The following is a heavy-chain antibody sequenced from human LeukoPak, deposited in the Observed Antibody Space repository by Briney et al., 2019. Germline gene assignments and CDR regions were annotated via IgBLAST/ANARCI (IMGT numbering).Heavy chain of an antibody. CDR3: AKALGSGSYYDY. V-gene: IGHV3-53*01. CDR1: GFTVSSNY. CDR2: IYSGGST. D-gene: IGHD1-26*01. Sequence: GGSLRLSCAASGFTVSSNYMSWVRQAPGKGLEWVSVIYSGGSTYYADSVKGRFTISRDNSKNTLYLQMNSLRDEDTAVYYCAKALGSGSYYDYWGQGTLVTVSS. J-gene: IGHJ4*02.